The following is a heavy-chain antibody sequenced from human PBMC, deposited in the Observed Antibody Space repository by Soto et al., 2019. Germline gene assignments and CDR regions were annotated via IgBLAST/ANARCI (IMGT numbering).Heavy chain of an antibody. Sequence: SETLSLTCAVYGGSFSGYYWSWIRQPPGKGLEWIGEINHSGSTNYNPSLKSRVTISVDTSKNQFSLKLSSVTAADTAVYYCARLPADSSGWFDYFDYWGQGTLVTVSS. V-gene: IGHV4-34*01. CDR1: GGSFSGYY. CDR3: ARLPADSSGWFDYFDY. CDR2: INHSGST. J-gene: IGHJ4*02. D-gene: IGHD6-19*01.